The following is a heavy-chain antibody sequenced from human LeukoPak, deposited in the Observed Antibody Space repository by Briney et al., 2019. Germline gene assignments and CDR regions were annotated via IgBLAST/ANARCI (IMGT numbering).Heavy chain of an antibody. Sequence: GGSLRLSCAASGFTFSSYGMHWVRQAPGKGLEWVAVISYDGSNKYYADSVKGRFTIFRDNSKNTLYLQMNSLRAEDTAVYYCAKDRGSYGSGSPHDYWGQGTLVTVSS. D-gene: IGHD3-10*01. V-gene: IGHV3-30*18. CDR1: GFTFSSYG. CDR3: AKDRGSYGSGSPHDY. CDR2: ISYDGSNK. J-gene: IGHJ4*02.